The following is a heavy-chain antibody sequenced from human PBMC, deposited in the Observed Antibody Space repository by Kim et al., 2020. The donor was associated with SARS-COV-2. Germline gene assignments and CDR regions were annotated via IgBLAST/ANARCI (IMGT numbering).Heavy chain of an antibody. J-gene: IGHJ5*02. CDR1: GDSISRYY. Sequence: SETLSLTCTVYGDSISRYYWSWIRQPAGKGLEWIGRIQISETTHYNPSLKSRDTMSVDTSKNQFSLKLSSVTAADTAVYYCARDDLVYCGGDCFLNLDP. CDR3: ARDDLVYCGGDCFLNLDP. D-gene: IGHD2-21*02. CDR2: IQISETT. V-gene: IGHV4-4*07.